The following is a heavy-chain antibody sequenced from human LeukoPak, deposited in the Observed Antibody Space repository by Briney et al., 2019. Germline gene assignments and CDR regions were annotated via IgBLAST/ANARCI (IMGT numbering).Heavy chain of an antibody. D-gene: IGHD5-12*01. V-gene: IGHV3-30*09. CDR2: ISYDGNNG. Sequence: SGGSLRLSCAASGFTFSNHAMHWVRQAPGTGLEWVAVISYDGNNGFYADSVKGRFAISRDNSKNTLYLQMISLSAGDTAVYYCARAGGGGYYFFDYWGQGILVTVSS. J-gene: IGHJ4*02. CDR3: ARAGGGGYYFFDY. CDR1: GFTFSNHA.